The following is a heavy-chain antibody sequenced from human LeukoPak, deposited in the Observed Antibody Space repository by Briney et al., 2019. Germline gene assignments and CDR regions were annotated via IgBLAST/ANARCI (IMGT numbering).Heavy chain of an antibody. CDR2: ISAYNGNT. V-gene: IGHV1-18*01. J-gene: IGHJ5*02. Sequence: ASVKVSCKASGYTFTSYGISWVRQAPGQGLEWMGWISAYNGNTNYAQRLQGRVTMTTDTSTSTAYMELRSLRSDDTAVYYCARDSGTTGEVKFDPWGQGTLVTVSS. D-gene: IGHD3-10*01. CDR3: ARDSGTTGEVKFDP. CDR1: GYTFTSYG.